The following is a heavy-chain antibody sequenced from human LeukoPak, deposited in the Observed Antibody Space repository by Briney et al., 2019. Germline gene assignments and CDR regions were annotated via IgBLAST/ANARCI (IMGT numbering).Heavy chain of an antibody. CDR1: GGSISSGSYY. D-gene: IGHD4-17*01. CDR2: IYTSGST. V-gene: IGHV4-61*02. Sequence: PSETLSLTCTVSGGSISSGSYYWSWIRQPAGKGLEWIGRIYTSGSTNYNPSLKSRVTISVDTSKNQFSLKLSSVTAADTAVYYCARDRGDLGYGDYVYWGQGTLVTVSS. CDR3: ARDRGDLGYGDYVY. J-gene: IGHJ4*02.